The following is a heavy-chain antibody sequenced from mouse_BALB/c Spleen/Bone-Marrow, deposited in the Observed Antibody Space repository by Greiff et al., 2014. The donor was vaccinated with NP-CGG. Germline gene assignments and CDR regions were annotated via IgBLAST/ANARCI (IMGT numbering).Heavy chain of an antibody. CDR2: ISSGSSTI. V-gene: IGHV5-17*02. D-gene: IGHD1-1*01. J-gene: IGHJ4*01. CDR1: GFTFSNFG. CDR3: ARRASPTGPMDY. Sequence: EVKLVESGGGLVQPGGSRKLSCAASGFTFSNFGTHWVRQAPEKGLEWVAYISSGSSTIYYADTVKGRFTISRDNPKNTLFLQMTSLRSEDTAMYYCARRASPTGPMDYWGQGTSVTVSS.